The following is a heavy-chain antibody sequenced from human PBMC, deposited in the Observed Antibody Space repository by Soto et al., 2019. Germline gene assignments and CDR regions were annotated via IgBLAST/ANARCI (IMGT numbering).Heavy chain of an antibody. J-gene: IGHJ4*02. CDR3: ARDYYYDSSGYYHYFDY. D-gene: IGHD3-22*01. CDR2: IIPIFGTA. V-gene: IGHV1-69*13. Sequence: SVKVSCKASGGTFSSYAISWVRQAPGQGLEWMGGIIPIFGTANYAQKFQGRVTITADESTSTAYMELSSLRSEDTAVYYCARDYYYDSSGYYHYFDYWGQGTLVTVSS. CDR1: GGTFSSYA.